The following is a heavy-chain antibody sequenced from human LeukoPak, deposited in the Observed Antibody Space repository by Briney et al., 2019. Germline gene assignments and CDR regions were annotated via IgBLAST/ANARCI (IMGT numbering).Heavy chain of an antibody. CDR2: IKQDGSEK. D-gene: IGHD3-9*01. CDR1: GFTFSSYW. V-gene: IGHV3-7*03. Sequence: PGGSLRLSCAASGFTFSSYWMSWVRQAPGKGLEWVANIKQDGSEKYYVDSVKGRFTISRDNAKNSLHLQMNSLRAEDTAVYYCARLDSTGYGGGGDYWGQGTLVTVSS. CDR3: ARLDSTGYGGGGDY. J-gene: IGHJ4*02.